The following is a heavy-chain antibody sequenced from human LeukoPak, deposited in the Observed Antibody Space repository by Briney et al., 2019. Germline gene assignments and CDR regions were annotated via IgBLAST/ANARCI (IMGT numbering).Heavy chain of an antibody. CDR3: ARRLAVGYYGSGGYYPFDI. D-gene: IGHD3-10*01. CDR1: GGTFSSYA. CDR2: IIPILGIA. V-gene: IGHV1-69*04. J-gene: IGHJ3*02. Sequence: SVKVSCKASGGTFSSYAISWVRQAPGQGLEWMGRIIPILGIANYAQKFQGRVTITADKSTSTAYMELSSLRSEDTAVYYCARRLAVGYYGSGGYYPFDIWGQGTMVTVSS.